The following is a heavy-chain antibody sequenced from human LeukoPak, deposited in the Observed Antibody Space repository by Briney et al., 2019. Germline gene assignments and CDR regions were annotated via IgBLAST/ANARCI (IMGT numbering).Heavy chain of an antibody. D-gene: IGHD3-10*01. CDR2: ISAYNGNT. CDR1: GYTFTSYG. CDR3: ARVGNSLLWFGELSNHYFDY. V-gene: IGHV1-18*01. Sequence: ASVKVSCKASGYTFTSYGISWVRQAPGQGLEWMGWISAYNGNTNYAQKLQGRVTMTTDTSASTAYMELSSLRSEDTAVYYCARVGNSLLWFGELSNHYFDYWGQGTLVTVSS. J-gene: IGHJ4*02.